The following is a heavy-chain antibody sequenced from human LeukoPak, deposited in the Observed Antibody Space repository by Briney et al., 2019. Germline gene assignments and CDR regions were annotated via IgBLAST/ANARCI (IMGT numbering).Heavy chain of an antibody. J-gene: IGHJ4*02. Sequence: AGGPLRLSCAASGFTFSSYSMNWVRQAPGKGLEWVSYISSSSSTIYYADSVKGRFTISRDNAENSLYLQMNSLRAEDTAVYYCARGSGQNYYGSGSYYLDYWGQGTLVTVSS. CDR3: ARGSGQNYYGSGSYYLDY. D-gene: IGHD3-10*01. V-gene: IGHV3-48*04. CDR1: GFTFSSYS. CDR2: ISSSSSTI.